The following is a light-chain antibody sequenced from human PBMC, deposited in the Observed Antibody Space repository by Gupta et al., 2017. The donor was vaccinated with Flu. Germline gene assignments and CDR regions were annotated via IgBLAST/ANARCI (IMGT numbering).Light chain of an antibody. CDR2: LGS. J-gene: IGKJ2*03. Sequence: VMTESPLSLPVTPGEPASISCRSSQSLLHSNGYNYLDWYLQKPGQSPQLLIYLGSNRASGVPDRFSGSGSGTDFTLKISRVEAEDVGVYYCMQALQTPPHSFGQGTKLEIK. CDR1: QSLLHSNGYNY. V-gene: IGKV2-28*01. CDR3: MQALQTPPHS.